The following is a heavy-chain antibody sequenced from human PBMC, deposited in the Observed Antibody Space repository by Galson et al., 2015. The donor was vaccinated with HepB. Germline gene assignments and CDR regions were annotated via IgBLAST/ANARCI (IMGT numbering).Heavy chain of an antibody. Sequence: SLRLSCAASGFTFSSYGMHWVRQAPGKGLEWVAGIWYDGSNKYYADSVKGRFTISRDNSKNTLYLQMNSLRAEDTAVYYCARDGNYDFWSGYPYYFDYWGQGTLVTVSS. CDR1: GFTFSSYG. V-gene: IGHV3-33*01. J-gene: IGHJ4*02. D-gene: IGHD3-3*01. CDR3: ARDGNYDFWSGYPYYFDY. CDR2: IWYDGSNK.